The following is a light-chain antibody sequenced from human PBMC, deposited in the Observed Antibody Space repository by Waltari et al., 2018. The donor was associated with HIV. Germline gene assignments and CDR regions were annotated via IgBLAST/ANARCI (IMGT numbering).Light chain of an antibody. V-gene: IGKV1-39*01. J-gene: IGKJ3*01. CDR2: VAS. Sequence: DIQMTQSPSSLSASVGDRVTITCRATQRISNYLNWYQQRPGKAPKLLISVASSLQSGVPSRFSGSGSGTDFTLSISRLQPEDFATYYCQQSHSTPRTFGPGTRVDIK. CDR1: QRISNY. CDR3: QQSHSTPRT.